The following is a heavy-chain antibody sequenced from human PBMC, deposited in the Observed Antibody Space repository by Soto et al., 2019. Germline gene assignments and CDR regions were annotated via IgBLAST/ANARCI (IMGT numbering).Heavy chain of an antibody. D-gene: IGHD2-21*02. V-gene: IGHV3-48*02. CDR3: ARLPKGSLVTA. J-gene: IGHJ4*02. CDR2: ISSNSDTI. CDR1: GFRFSDHS. Sequence: LVESGGDLVYPGGSLRLSCVASGFRFSDHSMNWVRQAPGKGLQWISYISSNSDTIYYADSVKGRFTVSRDNAKNALFLQMNSLRDDDTATYYCARLPKGSLVTAWGQGARVTVSS.